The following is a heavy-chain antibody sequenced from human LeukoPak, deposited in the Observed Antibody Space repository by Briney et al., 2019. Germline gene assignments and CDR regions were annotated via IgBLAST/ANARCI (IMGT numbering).Heavy chain of an antibody. CDR3: ARGRSATMFDY. CDR2: IYTSGSP. D-gene: IGHD3-10*01. V-gene: IGHV4-4*07. Sequence: SETLSLTCTVSGGSISSYYWSWIRQPAGKGLEWIGRIYTSGSPNYNPSLKSRVTMSVDTSKNQFSLMLRSMTAADTALYYCARGRSATMFDYWGQGTLVTVSS. CDR1: GGSISSYY. J-gene: IGHJ4*02.